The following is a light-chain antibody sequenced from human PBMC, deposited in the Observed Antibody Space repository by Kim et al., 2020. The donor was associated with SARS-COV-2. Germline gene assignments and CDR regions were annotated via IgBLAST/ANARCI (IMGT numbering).Light chain of an antibody. V-gene: IGKV1-33*01. CDR3: QQYDNLPRGT. CDR2: DAS. Sequence: DIQMTQSPSSLSASVGDRVTITCQASQDISNYLNWYQQKPGKAPKLLIYDASNLETGVPSRFSGSGSGTDFTFTISSLQPEDIATYYCQQYDNLPRGTFGQGTKLEI. J-gene: IGKJ2*02. CDR1: QDISNY.